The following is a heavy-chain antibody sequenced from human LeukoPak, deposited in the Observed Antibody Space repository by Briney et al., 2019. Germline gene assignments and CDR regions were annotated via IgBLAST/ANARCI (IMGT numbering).Heavy chain of an antibody. J-gene: IGHJ5*02. CDR3: ARDRPHNWFDP. V-gene: IGHV3-74*01. Sequence: GGSLRLSCAASGIAFSNHWMHWVRHAPGKGLEWVSWINNDGSYAVYADSVRARFTISRDNAKNTLYLQMNSLRPEDTAVYYCARDRPHNWFDPWGQGTLVTVSS. CDR2: INNDGSYA. CDR1: GIAFSNHW.